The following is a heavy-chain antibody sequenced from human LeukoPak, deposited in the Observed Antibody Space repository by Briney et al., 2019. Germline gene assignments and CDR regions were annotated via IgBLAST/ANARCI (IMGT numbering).Heavy chain of an antibody. D-gene: IGHD2-2*01. CDR1: GFTFSSYE. CDR2: ISSSGSTI. J-gene: IGHJ4*01. CDR3: ARETPDSNSWTDFDF. V-gene: IGHV3-48*03. Sequence: GGSLRLSCAASGFTFSSYEMNWVRPAPGKGLEWVSYISSSGSTIYYADSVKGRFTISRDNAKNSLYLQMNSLRAEDTAIYYCARETPDSNSWTDFDFWGHGTLVTVSS.